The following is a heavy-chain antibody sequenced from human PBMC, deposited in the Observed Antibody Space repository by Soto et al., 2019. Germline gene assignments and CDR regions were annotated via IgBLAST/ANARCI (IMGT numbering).Heavy chain of an antibody. CDR2: MNPNSGNT. CDR1: GYTFTSYD. D-gene: IGHD2-2*01. Sequence: ASVKVSCKASGYTFTSYDINWVRQATGQGLEWMGWMNPNSGNTGYAQKFQGRVTMTRNTFISTAYMELSSLRSEDTAVYYCARADCSSTSCYEDYYYYMDVWGKGTTVTVSS. V-gene: IGHV1-8*01. CDR3: ARADCSSTSCYEDYYYYMDV. J-gene: IGHJ6*03.